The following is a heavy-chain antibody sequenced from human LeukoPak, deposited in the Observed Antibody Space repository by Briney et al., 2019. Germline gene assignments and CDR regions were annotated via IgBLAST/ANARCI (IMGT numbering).Heavy chain of an antibody. D-gene: IGHD3-10*01. CDR2: IYYSGST. J-gene: IGHJ5*02. V-gene: IGHV4-39*01. CDR3: ARQNYYYGSGSYNWFDP. CDR1: GGSISSSSYY. Sequence: PSETLSLTCTVSGGSISSSSYYWGWIRQPPGTGLEWIGSIYYSGSTYYNPSLKSRVTISVDTSKNQFSLKLSSVTAADTAVYYCARQNYYYGSGSYNWFDPWGQGTLVTVSS.